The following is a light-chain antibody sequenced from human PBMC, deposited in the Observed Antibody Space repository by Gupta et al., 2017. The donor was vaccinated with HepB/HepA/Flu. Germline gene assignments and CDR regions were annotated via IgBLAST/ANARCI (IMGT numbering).Light chain of an antibody. CDR2: ENN. J-gene: IGLJ3*02. CDR3: GTWDSSLSAGV. Sequence: QSVLTQPLSVSAAPGQKVTISCSGSRSNIGNNYVSWYQQLPGTAPKLLIYENNKRPSGLPDRFSGSKSGTSATLGITGLQTGDEADYYCGTWDSSLSAGVFGGGTKLTVL. V-gene: IGLV1-51*02. CDR1: RSNIGNNY.